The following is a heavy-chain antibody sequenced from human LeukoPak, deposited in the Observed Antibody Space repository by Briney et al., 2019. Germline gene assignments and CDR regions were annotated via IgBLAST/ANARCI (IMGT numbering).Heavy chain of an antibody. CDR3: AKVLNSYGSGSPFDY. Sequence: GGSLRLSCAASGFTFDDYTMHWVRQAPGKGLEWVSFISWDGGSTYYADSVKGRFTISRDNSKNSLYLQMNSLRTEDTALYYCAKVLNSYGSGSPFDYWGQGTLVTVSS. J-gene: IGHJ4*02. D-gene: IGHD3-10*01. CDR2: ISWDGGST. CDR1: GFTFDDYT. V-gene: IGHV3-43*01.